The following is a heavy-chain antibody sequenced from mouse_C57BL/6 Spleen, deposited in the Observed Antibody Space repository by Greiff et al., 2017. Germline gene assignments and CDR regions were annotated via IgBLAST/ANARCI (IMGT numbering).Heavy chain of an antibody. Sequence: EVKLVESGGGLVQPGGSLSLSCAASGFTFTDYYMSWVRQPPGKALEWLGFIRNKANGYTSEYSASVKGRFTISSDNSQSILYLQMNALRAEDSATDYCARLYGNCVWYFDVWGTGTTVTVSS. CDR2: IRNKANGYTS. D-gene: IGHD2-1*01. V-gene: IGHV7-3*01. CDR3: ARLYGNCVWYFDV. CDR1: GFTFTDYY. J-gene: IGHJ1*03.